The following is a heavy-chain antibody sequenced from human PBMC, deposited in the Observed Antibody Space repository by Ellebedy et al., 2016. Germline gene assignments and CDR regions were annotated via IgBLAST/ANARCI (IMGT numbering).Heavy chain of an antibody. CDR3: VRDTIESSSWSFDF. J-gene: IGHJ4*02. CDR1: GFTVSNDY. V-gene: IGHV3-66*01. CDR2: IPVGGNT. Sequence: GGSLRLSCAASGFTVSNDYISWVRQAPGKGLEWVSSIPVGGNTFYADSLKGRFTISRDNSKNTVCLQMDTLRAEDTAVYYCVRDTIESSSWSFDFWGQGTRVTVSS. D-gene: IGHD6-13*01.